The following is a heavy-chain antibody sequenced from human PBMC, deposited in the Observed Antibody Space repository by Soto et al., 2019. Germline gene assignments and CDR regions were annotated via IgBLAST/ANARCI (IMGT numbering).Heavy chain of an antibody. Sequence: SVKVSCKASGFTFTSSAVQWVRQARGQRLEWIGWIVVGSGNTNYAQKFQERVTVTRDMSTSTAYMELSSLRSEDTAVYYCAAGGITMVRGVIVYYYYGMDVWGQGTTVTVSS. CDR2: IVVGSGNT. D-gene: IGHD3-10*01. J-gene: IGHJ6*02. CDR3: AAGGITMVRGVIVYYYYGMDV. V-gene: IGHV1-58*01. CDR1: GFTFTSSA.